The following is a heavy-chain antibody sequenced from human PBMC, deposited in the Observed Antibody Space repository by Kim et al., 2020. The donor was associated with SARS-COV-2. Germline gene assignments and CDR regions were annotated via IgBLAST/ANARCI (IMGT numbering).Heavy chain of an antibody. D-gene: IGHD3-3*01. CDR1: GFTFSSYA. V-gene: IGHV3-30-3*01. CDR2: ISYDGSNK. Sequence: GGSLRLSCAASGFTFSSYAMHWVRQAPGKGLEWVAVISYDGSNKYYADSVKGRFTISRDNSKNTLYLQMNSLRAEDTAVYYCASQGPYDFWSGYTTLFDYWGQGTLVTVSS. J-gene: IGHJ4*02. CDR3: ASQGPYDFWSGYTTLFDY.